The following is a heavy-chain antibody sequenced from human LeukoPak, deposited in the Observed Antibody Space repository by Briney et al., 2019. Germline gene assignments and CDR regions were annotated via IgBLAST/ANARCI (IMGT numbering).Heavy chain of an antibody. J-gene: IGHJ3*02. V-gene: IGHV4-31*03. CDR2: IYYSGST. CDR1: GGSISSGGYY. CDR3: AGGSGNLSAFDI. Sequence: PSETLSLTCTVSGGSISSGGYYWSWIRQHPGKGLEWIGYIYYSGSTYYNPSLKSRVTISVDTSKNQFSLKLSSVTAADTAVYYCAGGSGNLSAFDIWGQGTMVTVSS.